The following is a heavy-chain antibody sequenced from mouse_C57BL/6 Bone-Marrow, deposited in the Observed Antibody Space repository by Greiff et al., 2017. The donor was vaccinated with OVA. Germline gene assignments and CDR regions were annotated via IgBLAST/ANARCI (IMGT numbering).Heavy chain of an antibody. CDR2: IYPGSGST. Sequence: VQLQQSGAELVKPGASVKMSCKASGYTFTSYWITWVKQRPGQGLEWIGDIYPGSGSTNYNEKFKSKATLTVDTSSSTAYMQLSSLTSEDSAVYYCARWKRLRAGYYLDYWGQGTTLTVSS. CDR3: ARWKRLRAGYYLDY. V-gene: IGHV1-55*01. D-gene: IGHD2-4*01. J-gene: IGHJ2*01. CDR1: GYTFTSYW.